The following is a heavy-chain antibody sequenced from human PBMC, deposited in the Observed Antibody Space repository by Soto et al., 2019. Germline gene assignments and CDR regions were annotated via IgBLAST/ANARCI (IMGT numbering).Heavy chain of an antibody. CDR3: AKAGGFGGYWYFDL. J-gene: IGHJ2*01. CDR1: GFTFSSYA. V-gene: IGHV3-23*01. Sequence: EVQLLESGGGLVQPGGSLRLSCAASGFTFSSYAMSWVRQAPGKGLEWVSAISGSGGSTYYADSVKGRFTISRDNSKNTLFRQMNSLRAEDTAVYYCAKAGGFGGYWYFDLWGRGTLVTVSS. CDR2: ISGSGGST. D-gene: IGHD3-10*01.